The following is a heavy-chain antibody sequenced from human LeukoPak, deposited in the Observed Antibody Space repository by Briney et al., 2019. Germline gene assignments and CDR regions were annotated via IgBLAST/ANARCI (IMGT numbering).Heavy chain of an antibody. CDR3: AGGGRYYDSSGYAFDI. V-gene: IGHV4-4*07. J-gene: IGHJ3*02. CDR1: GGSISSYY. CDR2: IYTSGST. Sequence: SETLSLTCTVSGGSISSYYWSWIRQPAGKGLEWIGRIYTSGSTNYNPSLKNRVTMSVDTSKNQFSLKLSSVTAADTAVYYCAGGGRYYDSSGYAFDIWGQGTMVTVSS. D-gene: IGHD3-22*01.